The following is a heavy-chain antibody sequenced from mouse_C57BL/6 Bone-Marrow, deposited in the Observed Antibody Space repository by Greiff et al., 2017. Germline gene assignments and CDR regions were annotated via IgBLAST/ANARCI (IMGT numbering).Heavy chain of an antibody. Sequence: VQLQQSGPGLVKPGASVKMSCKASGYTFTDYYMNWVKQSHGKSLEWIGVINPYNGGTSYNQKFKGHATLTVDKSSSTAYMELSSLTSEDSAVYYCARSGLAYWGQGTLVTVSA. CDR2: INPYNGGT. V-gene: IGHV1-19*01. J-gene: IGHJ3*01. CDR1: GYTFTDYY. CDR3: ARSGLAY. D-gene: IGHD3-3*01.